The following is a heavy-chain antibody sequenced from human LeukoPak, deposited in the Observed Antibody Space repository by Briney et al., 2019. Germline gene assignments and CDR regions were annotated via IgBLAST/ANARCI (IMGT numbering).Heavy chain of an antibody. CDR2: FDPEDGET. V-gene: IGHV1-24*01. D-gene: IGHD1-14*01. CDR1: GYTLTELS. Sequence: ASAKVSCKVSGYTLTELSMHWVRQAPGKGLEWMGGFDPEDGETIYAQKFQGRVTMTEDTSTDTAYMELSSLRSEDTAVYYCATVHSIIYYHGMDVWGQGTTVTVSS. CDR3: ATVHSIIYYHGMDV. J-gene: IGHJ6*02.